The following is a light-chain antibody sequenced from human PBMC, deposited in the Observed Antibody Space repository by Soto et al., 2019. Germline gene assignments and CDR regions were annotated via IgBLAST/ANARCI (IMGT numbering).Light chain of an antibody. V-gene: IGKV3-11*01. CDR1: QSVSSY. CDR3: QQRSSWPRALK. J-gene: IGKJ4*02. Sequence: EIVLTQSPATLSLSPGERATLSCRASQSVSSYLAWYQQKPVQAPRLLIYDASNRATGIPARFSGSGSGTDFTLTISSLEPEDFAVYYCQQRSSWPRALKFGGGTKVEIK. CDR2: DAS.